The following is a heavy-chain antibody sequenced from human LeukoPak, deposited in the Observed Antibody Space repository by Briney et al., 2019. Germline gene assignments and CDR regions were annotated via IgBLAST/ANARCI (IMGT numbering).Heavy chain of an antibody. CDR2: ISGGADYI. J-gene: IGHJ4*02. V-gene: IGHV3-21*01. Sequence: GGSLRLSCAASRFTFSSYTMNWVRQAPGKGREWVSSISGGADYIYYADSVRGRFTISRDNAKNSLYLQMTSLRAEDTAVYYCASNYDNSGYYGIDYWGQGTLVTVSS. CDR3: ASNYDNSGYYGIDY. D-gene: IGHD3-22*01. CDR1: RFTFSSYT.